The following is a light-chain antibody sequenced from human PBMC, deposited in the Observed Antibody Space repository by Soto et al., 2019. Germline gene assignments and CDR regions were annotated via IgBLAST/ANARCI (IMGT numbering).Light chain of an antibody. CDR3: SSYSGSTAFYV. Sequence: QSVLTQPASVSGSPGQSITISSTGTSSDVGYYNFVSWYQQHPGKAPKLIIYEVSNRPSGVSNRFSASKSGNTASLTISGLQAEDEADYHCSSYSGSTAFYVFGTGTKVTVL. CDR2: EVS. J-gene: IGLJ1*01. CDR1: SSDVGYYNF. V-gene: IGLV2-14*01.